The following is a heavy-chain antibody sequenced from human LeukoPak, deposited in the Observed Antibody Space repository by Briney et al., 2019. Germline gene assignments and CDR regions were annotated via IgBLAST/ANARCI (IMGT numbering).Heavy chain of an antibody. CDR3: ARARSGWYLGQFDY. V-gene: IGHV3-21*01. CDR1: GFTFSSYS. Sequence: KPGGSLRLSCAASGFTFSSYSMNWVRQAPGKGLEWVSSISSSSSYIYYADSVKGRFTISRDNAKNSLYLQMNSLRAEDTAVYYCARARSGWYLGQFDYWGQGTLVTVSS. D-gene: IGHD6-19*01. CDR2: ISSSSSYI. J-gene: IGHJ4*02.